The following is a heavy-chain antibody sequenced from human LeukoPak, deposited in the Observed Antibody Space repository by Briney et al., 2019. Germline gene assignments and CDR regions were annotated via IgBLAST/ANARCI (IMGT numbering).Heavy chain of an antibody. CDR3: ARDLPGVVPAALNRFDP. Sequence: GASVKVSCKASGYTFTSYGISWVRQAPGQGLEWMGWISAYNGNTNYAQKLQGRVTMTTDTSTSTAYMELRSLRSDDTAVYYCARDLPGVVPAALNRFDPWGQGTLVTVSS. CDR1: GYTFTSYG. J-gene: IGHJ5*02. D-gene: IGHD2-2*01. CDR2: ISAYNGNT. V-gene: IGHV1-18*01.